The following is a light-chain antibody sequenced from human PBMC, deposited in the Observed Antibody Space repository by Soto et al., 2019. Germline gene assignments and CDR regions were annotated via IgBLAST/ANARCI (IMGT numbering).Light chain of an antibody. CDR3: QQLRMYPST. CDR2: AAS. J-gene: IGKJ4*01. V-gene: IGKV1-9*01. CDR1: QGISDS. Sequence: IQLTQSPSSLSASVGNRVSITCRASQGISDSLAWYQQKPGKAPSLLIYAASTLQSGVPSRFSGSGSGTDFALTITSLQAEDFATYYCQQLRMYPSTFGGGTKVDIK.